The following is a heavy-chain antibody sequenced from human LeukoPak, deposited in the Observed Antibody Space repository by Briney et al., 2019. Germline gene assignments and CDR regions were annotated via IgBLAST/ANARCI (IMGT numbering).Heavy chain of an antibody. J-gene: IGHJ4*02. D-gene: IGHD1-26*01. V-gene: IGHV3-48*01. Sequence: GGSLRLSCAASGFSLRNYSMHWVRQAPGKGLEWVSAVSSSTTANYYADSVKGRFTISRDNARNSLYLQMNSLRAEDTAVYYCAYQGTVGATTFHSYWGQGTLVTVSS. CDR3: AYQGTVGATTFHSY. CDR1: GFSLRNYS. CDR2: VSSSTTAN.